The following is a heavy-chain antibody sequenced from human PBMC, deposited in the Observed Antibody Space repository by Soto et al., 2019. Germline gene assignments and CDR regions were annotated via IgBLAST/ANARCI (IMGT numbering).Heavy chain of an antibody. D-gene: IGHD5-18*01. CDR2: IIPIFGTA. Sequence: SVKVCCKASGGTFSSYAISWVRQAPGQGLEWMGGIIPIFGTANYAQKFQGRVTITADESTSTAYMELSSLRSEDTAVYYCATDPRGIIQLNYYYGMDVWGQGTTVTVSS. J-gene: IGHJ6*02. CDR3: ATDPRGIIQLNYYYGMDV. CDR1: GGTFSSYA. V-gene: IGHV1-69*13.